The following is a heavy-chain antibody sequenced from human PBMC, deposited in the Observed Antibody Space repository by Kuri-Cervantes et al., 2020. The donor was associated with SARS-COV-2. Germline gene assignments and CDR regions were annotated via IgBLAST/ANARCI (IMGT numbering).Heavy chain of an antibody. Sequence: LRLSCAVSGGSISSSGYSWSWIRQPPGKGLEWIGYIYRSGSTYYNPSLKSRVTISVDRSKNQFSLKLGSVTAADTAVYYCARAERYCSSTSCYFDYWGQGTLVTVSS. CDR1: GGSISSSGYS. D-gene: IGHD2-2*01. J-gene: IGHJ4*02. CDR2: IYRSGST. V-gene: IGHV4-30-2*01. CDR3: ARAERYCSSTSCYFDY.